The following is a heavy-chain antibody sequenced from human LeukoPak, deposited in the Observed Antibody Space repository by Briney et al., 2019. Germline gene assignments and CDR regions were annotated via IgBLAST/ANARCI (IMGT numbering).Heavy chain of an antibody. CDR2: ISYDGSNK. J-gene: IGHJ4*02. CDR3: ARAKWLRLLLLLDY. CDR1: GFTFSNYG. V-gene: IGHV3-30*03. D-gene: IGHD5-12*01. Sequence: GRSLRLSCAASGFTFSNYGMHRVRQAPGKGLEWVAVISYDGSNKFYADSVKGRFTISRDNSENTLFLQMNSLRPEDTAVYYCARAKWLRLLLLLDYWGQGTLVTVSS.